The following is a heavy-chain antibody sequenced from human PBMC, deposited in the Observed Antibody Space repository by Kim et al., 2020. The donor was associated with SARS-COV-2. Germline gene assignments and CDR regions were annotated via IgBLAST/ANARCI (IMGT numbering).Heavy chain of an antibody. Sequence: ASVKVSCKASGYTFTNFGISWVRQAPGQGLEWMGWISAYNGNTNYAQKLQGRVTMTTDTSTSTTYMELRSLRSDDSAVYYCARDSGGYCSSTSCYYYYYYGLDVWGQGTTVTVSS. J-gene: IGHJ6*02. CDR2: ISAYNGNT. CDR3: ARDSGGYCSSTSCYYYYYYGLDV. CDR1: GYTFTNFG. V-gene: IGHV1-18*01. D-gene: IGHD2-2*01.